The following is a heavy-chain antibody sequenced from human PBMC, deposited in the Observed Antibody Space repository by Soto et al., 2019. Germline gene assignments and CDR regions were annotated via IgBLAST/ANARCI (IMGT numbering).Heavy chain of an antibody. CDR3: ARQEGYGPYFDY. D-gene: IGHD4-17*01. CDR2: IFYSGTT. J-gene: IGHJ4*02. V-gene: IGHV4-59*08. Sequence: QVQLQESGPGLVKPSETLSLTCTVSGGSINTYYWSWVRQPPGKGLEWIGYIFYSGTTNYNPSLESRVTISSDTSKNQFSLKLSSVTAADTAVYYCARQEGYGPYFDYWGQGILVTVSS. CDR1: GGSINTYY.